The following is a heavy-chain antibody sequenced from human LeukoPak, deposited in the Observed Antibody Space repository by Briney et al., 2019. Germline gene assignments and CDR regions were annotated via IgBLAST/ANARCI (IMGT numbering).Heavy chain of an antibody. J-gene: IGHJ5*02. CDR2: IYTSGST. D-gene: IGHD3-22*01. Sequence: SETLSLTCTVSGGSISSYYWSWIRQPAGKGLEWIGRIYTSGSTNYNPPLKSRVTMSVDTSKNQFSLKLSSVTAADTAVYYCAREDSSEEGNNWFDPWGQGTLVTVSS. V-gene: IGHV4-4*07. CDR1: GGSISSYY. CDR3: AREDSSEEGNNWFDP.